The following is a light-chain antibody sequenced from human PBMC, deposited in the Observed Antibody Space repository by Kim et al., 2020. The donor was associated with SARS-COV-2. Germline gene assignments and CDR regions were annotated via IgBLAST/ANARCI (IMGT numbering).Light chain of an antibody. CDR2: GAS. Sequence: EIVMTQSPATLSVSPGERATLSCRASQSVSSKIAWYQEKPGQAPRLLIYGASTRATGIPARFSGSGSGTEFTLTISSPQSEDIAVYYCQQYNIWPQTFGQGTKVEIK. CDR1: QSVSSK. J-gene: IGKJ1*01. CDR3: QQYNIWPQT. V-gene: IGKV3-15*01.